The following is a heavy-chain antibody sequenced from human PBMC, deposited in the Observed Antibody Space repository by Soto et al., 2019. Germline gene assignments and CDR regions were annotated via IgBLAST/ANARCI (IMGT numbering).Heavy chain of an antibody. J-gene: IGHJ3*02. CDR3: AKEAPDSTVGARAGAFDI. D-gene: IGHD4-17*01. V-gene: IGHV3-23*01. CDR1: GFTFSSYA. Sequence: PGGSLRLSCAASGFTFSSYAMSWVRQAPGKGLEWVSAISGSGGSTYYADSVKGRFTISRDNSKNTLYLQMNSLRAEDTAVYYCAKEAPDSTVGARAGAFDIWGQGTMVTVSS. CDR2: ISGSGGST.